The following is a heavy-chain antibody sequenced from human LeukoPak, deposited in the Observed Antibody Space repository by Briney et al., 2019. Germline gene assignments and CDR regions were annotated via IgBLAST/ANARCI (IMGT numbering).Heavy chain of an antibody. CDR3: AKDLEPYTSGWYGDY. Sequence: PGGSLRLSCAASGFTFSSYGMQWVRQAPGEGLEWVAVISYDGSNTYYADSVKGRFTISRDNSKNTLYLQMNSLRVEDTAVYHCAKDLEPYTSGWYGDYWGQGTLVTVSS. V-gene: IGHV3-30*18. J-gene: IGHJ4*02. CDR2: ISYDGSNT. D-gene: IGHD6-19*01. CDR1: GFTFSSYG.